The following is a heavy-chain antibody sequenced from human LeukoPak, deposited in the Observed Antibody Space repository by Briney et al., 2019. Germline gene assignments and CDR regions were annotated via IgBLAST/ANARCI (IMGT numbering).Heavy chain of an antibody. CDR1: GGTFSSYA. J-gene: IGHJ3*02. Sequence: SVKVSCKASGGTFSSYAISWVRQAPGQGLEWMGGIIPIFGTANYAQKFQGRVTITTDESTSTAYMKMSSLRYENTAVYYCARRFRDAFDIWGQGTMVTVSS. D-gene: IGHD3-3*01. V-gene: IGHV1-69*05. CDR2: IIPIFGTA. CDR3: ARRFRDAFDI.